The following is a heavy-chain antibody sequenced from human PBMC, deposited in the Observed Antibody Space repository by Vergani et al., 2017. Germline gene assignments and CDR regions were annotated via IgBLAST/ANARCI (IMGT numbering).Heavy chain of an antibody. J-gene: IGHJ4*02. Sequence: EVQLVESGGGLVQPGGSLRLSCAASGFTFSSYGMHWVRQAPGKGLEWVSAISGSGGSTYYADSVKGRFTISRDNSKNTLYLQMNSLRAEDTAVYYCAKDPRYYYDSSGYYPYYFDYWGQGTLVTVSS. D-gene: IGHD3-22*01. CDR2: ISGSGGST. CDR3: AKDPRYYYDSSGYYPYYFDY. V-gene: IGHV3-23*04. CDR1: GFTFSSYG.